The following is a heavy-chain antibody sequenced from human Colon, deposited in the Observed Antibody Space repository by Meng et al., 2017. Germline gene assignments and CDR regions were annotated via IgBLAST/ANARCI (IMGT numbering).Heavy chain of an antibody. CDR2: ITHSGST. V-gene: IGHV4-34*01. CDR1: GGSFNGYY. CDR3: ARGLNEGGLAHNWFDP. Sequence: GAGMLKPSEPLSLTCAVYGGSFNGYYWTWSRQPPGKGLEWIGEITHSGSTNYNPSLKSRVTMSLDTSKQQFSLKLISVTAAGTAVYFCARGLNEGGLAHNWFDPWGQGTLVTVSS. J-gene: IGHJ5*02. D-gene: IGHD1-1*01.